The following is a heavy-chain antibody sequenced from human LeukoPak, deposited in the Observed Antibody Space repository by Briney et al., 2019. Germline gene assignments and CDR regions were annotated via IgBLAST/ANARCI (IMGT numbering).Heavy chain of an antibody. Sequence: PGGSLRLSCAASGVSFSTTWMHWVRQAPGKGLMWVSHVSSDGSRTYADSVKGRFTVPRDNNKDMVYLQMSSLRAEDTAVYYCATDGAYGLTHWGQGTLVTVSS. CDR3: ATDGAYGLTH. CDR2: VSSDGSR. J-gene: IGHJ4*02. D-gene: IGHD3-16*01. CDR1: GVSFSTTW. V-gene: IGHV3-74*01.